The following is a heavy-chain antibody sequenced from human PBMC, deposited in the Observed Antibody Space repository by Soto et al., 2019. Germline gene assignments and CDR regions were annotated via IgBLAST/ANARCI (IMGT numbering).Heavy chain of an antibody. CDR3: VADSHVTPYDFEN. D-gene: IGHD5-12*01. V-gene: IGHV3-15*04. J-gene: IGHJ4*02. CDR2: LESTESGGAT. CDR1: GIILSDTW. Sequence: EAHLVESGGGLVKAGGSLRLSCAASGIILSDTWMNWVRQAPGKGLEWVGRLESTESGGATDFASTVKGRFTVSRDDSKNTLSLHMTSLQPEDTALYYCVADSHVTPYDFENWGQGALVTVSS.